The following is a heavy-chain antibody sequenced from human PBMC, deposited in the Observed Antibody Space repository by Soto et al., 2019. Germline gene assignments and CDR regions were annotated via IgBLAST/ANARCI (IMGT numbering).Heavy chain of an antibody. D-gene: IGHD4-17*01. J-gene: IGHJ4*02. V-gene: IGHV3-23*01. CDR3: AKDRYGDYGGIDY. CDR1: GFTFSTYA. CDR2: ITGSGGST. Sequence: GGSLRLSCAASGFTFSTYAMFWVRQAPGKGLEWVSVITGSGGSTYYADSVKGRFTISRDTSKNTLFLQMNSLRAEDTAVYYCAKDRYGDYGGIDYWGQGTMVTV.